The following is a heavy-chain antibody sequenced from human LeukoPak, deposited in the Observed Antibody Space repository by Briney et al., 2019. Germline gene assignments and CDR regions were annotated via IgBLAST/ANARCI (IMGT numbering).Heavy chain of an antibody. J-gene: IGHJ3*02. Sequence: GGSLRLSCVVSEFTFSSYAMSWVRQAPGKGLEWVSAISGSGGSTYYADSVKGRFTISRDNSKNTLYLQMNSLRAEDTAVYYCARAPAELDAFDIWGQGTMVTVSS. V-gene: IGHV3-23*01. CDR2: ISGSGGST. CDR3: ARAPAELDAFDI. D-gene: IGHD1-7*01. CDR1: EFTFSSYA.